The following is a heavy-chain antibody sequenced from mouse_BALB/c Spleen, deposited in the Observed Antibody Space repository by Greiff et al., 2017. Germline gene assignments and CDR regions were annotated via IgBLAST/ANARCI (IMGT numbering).Heavy chain of an antibody. CDR3: ARDYYGSSWYYLDY. CDR2: IDPANGNT. J-gene: IGHJ4*01. V-gene: IGHV14-3*02. D-gene: IGHD1-1*01. Sequence: EVQLQESGAELVKPGASVKLSCTASGFNIKDTYMHWVKQRPEQGLEWIGRIDPANGNTKYDPKFQGKATITADTSSNTAYLQLSSLTSEDTAVYYCARDYYGSSWYYLDYWGQGTSVTVSS. CDR1: GFNIKDTY.